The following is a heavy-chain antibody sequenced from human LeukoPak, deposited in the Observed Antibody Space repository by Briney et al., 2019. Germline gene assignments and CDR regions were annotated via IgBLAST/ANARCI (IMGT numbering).Heavy chain of an antibody. CDR3: ARERRGFVVRGVIPYYFDY. CDR1: GYSISSGYY. J-gene: IGHJ4*02. V-gene: IGHV4-38-2*02. Sequence: PSETLSLTCTVSGYSISSGYYWGWIRQPPGKGLEWIGSIYHSGSTYYNPSLKSRVTISVDTSKNQFSLKLSSVTAADTAVYYCARERRGFVVRGVIPYYFDYWGQGTLVTVSS. CDR2: IYHSGST. D-gene: IGHD3-10*01.